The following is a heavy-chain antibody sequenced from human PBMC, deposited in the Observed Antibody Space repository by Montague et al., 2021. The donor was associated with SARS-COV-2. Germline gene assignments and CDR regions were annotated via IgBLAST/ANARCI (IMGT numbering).Heavy chain of an antibody. CDR2: ISYDGSNK. CDR3: ARDQGGAFDI. J-gene: IGHJ3*02. D-gene: IGHD3-16*01. Sequence: SLRLSCAASGFTFSSYAMHWVRQAPGKGLEWVAVISYDGSNKYYADSVKGRFTISRDNSKNTLYLQMNSLRAEDTAVYYCARDQGGAFDIWGRGTTVTVSS. CDR1: GFTFSSYA. V-gene: IGHV3-30*04.